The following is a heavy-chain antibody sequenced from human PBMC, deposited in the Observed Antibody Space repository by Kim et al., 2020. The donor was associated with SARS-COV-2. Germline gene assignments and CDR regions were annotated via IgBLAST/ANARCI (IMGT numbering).Heavy chain of an antibody. CDR3: ATNLNSSSWPLYYFDY. J-gene: IGHJ4*02. Sequence: SVKGRFTISRDNAKNSLYLQMNSLRAEDTAVYYCATNLNSSSWPLYYFDYWGQGTLVTVSS. D-gene: IGHD6-13*01. V-gene: IGHV3-11*06.